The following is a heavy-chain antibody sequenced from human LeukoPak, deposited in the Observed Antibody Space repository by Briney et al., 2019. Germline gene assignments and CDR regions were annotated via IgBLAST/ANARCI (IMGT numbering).Heavy chain of an antibody. CDR2: ISYDGSNK. Sequence: GSLRLSCAASGFTFSSYGMHWVRQAPGKGLEWVAVISYDGSNKYYADSVKGRFTISRDNSKNTLYLQMNSLRAEDTAVYYCAKDRGSGWVYYYYGVDVWGQGTTVTVSS. V-gene: IGHV3-30*18. CDR3: AKDRGSGWVYYYYGVDV. J-gene: IGHJ6*02. D-gene: IGHD6-19*01. CDR1: GFTFSSYG.